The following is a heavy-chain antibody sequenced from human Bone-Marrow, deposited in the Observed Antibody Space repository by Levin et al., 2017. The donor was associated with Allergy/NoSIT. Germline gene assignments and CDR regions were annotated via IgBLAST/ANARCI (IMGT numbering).Heavy chain of an antibody. D-gene: IGHD6-19*01. V-gene: IGHV3-66*01. CDR2: IYRNGTT. Sequence: PGGSLRLSCTPSGFSVSINYMNWVRQPPGKGLEWVSTIYRNGTTDYAASVKGRFTISRDTTKNTVFLQMNSLRAEDTGTYYCARLAVAGVFAYANWGQGTLVTVSS. CDR1: GFSVSINY. CDR3: ARLAVAGVFAYAN. J-gene: IGHJ4*02.